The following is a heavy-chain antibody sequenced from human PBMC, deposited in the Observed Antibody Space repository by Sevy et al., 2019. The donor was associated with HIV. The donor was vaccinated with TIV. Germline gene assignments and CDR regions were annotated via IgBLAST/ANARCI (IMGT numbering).Heavy chain of an antibody. Sequence: GGSLRLSCAASGFTFSTYGMHWVRQAPGKVLEWVAVIWFDGSNTYCADSVKGRFTISRDIAKNTLHLQMNSLRVEDTAVYYCARDLEFYDYGDYGPAFMPDYWGQGTLVTVSS. CDR3: ARDLEFYDYGDYGPAFMPDY. D-gene: IGHD4-17*01. CDR2: IWFDGSNT. J-gene: IGHJ4*02. V-gene: IGHV3-33*01. CDR1: GFTFSTYG.